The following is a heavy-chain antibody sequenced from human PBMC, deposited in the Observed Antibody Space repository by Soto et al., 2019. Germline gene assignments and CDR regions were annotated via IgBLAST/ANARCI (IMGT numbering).Heavy chain of an antibody. V-gene: IGHV1-18*01. J-gene: IGHJ6*02. CDR3: ARDPGFGFGYSYAFAMDV. D-gene: IGHD5-18*01. Sequence: QVQLVQSGAEVKKPGDSVKVSCKASGYTFSNYGISWVRQGPGQGLEWMGWISGYNGNTHYEEKVQDRIKMTTDTSTSTTYMELRSLRSDDTALYFCARDPGFGFGYSYAFAMDVWGQRTTVTVSS. CDR2: ISGYNGNT. CDR1: GYTFSNYG.